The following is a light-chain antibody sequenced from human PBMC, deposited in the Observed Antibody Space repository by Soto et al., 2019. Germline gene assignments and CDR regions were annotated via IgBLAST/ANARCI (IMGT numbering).Light chain of an antibody. CDR3: QQRSNWPRT. J-gene: IGKJ1*01. V-gene: IGKV3-11*01. CDR1: QSVSSY. CDR2: DAS. Sequence: IVVTQFPATMSLSPGEGATLSCRASQSVSSYLAWYQQKPGQAPRLLIYDASNRATGIPARFSGSGSGTDFTLTISSLEPEDFAVYYCQQRSNWPRTFGQGTMVDIK.